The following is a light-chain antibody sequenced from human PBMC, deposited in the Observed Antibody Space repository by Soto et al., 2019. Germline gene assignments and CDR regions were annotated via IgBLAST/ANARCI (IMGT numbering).Light chain of an antibody. Sequence: QSALTQPPSASGSFGQSVTISCTGTSSDVGGYNYVSWYQQHPGKAPKLMIYEVSERPSGVPDRFSGSKSGNTASLTVSGFKVDEEADYYCSSYSGTNYHYVFGTGTK. CDR2: EVS. V-gene: IGLV2-8*01. CDR1: SSDVGGYNY. J-gene: IGLJ1*01. CDR3: SSYSGTNYHYV.